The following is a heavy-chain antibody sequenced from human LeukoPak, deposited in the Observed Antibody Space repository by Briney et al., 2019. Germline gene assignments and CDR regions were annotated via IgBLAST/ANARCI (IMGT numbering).Heavy chain of an antibody. CDR3: AELGITMIGGV. V-gene: IGHV3-30*18. J-gene: IGHJ6*04. Sequence: GGSLRLSCAASGFTFSSYGMHWVRQAPGKGLEWVAVISYDVGKKYYADSVKGRFTISRDNSKNTLYLQMNSLRAEDTAVYYCAELGITMIGGVWGKGTTVTISS. CDR1: GFTFSSYG. D-gene: IGHD3-10*02. CDR2: ISYDVGKK.